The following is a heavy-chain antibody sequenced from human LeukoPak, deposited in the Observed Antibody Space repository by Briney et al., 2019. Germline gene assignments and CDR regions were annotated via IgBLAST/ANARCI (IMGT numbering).Heavy chain of an antibody. CDR1: GFTFDDYA. J-gene: IGHJ4*02. V-gene: IGHV3-9*03. CDR3: AKDRYISGWYYFDY. CDR2: ISWNSGSI. D-gene: IGHD6-19*01. Sequence: PGRSLRLSCAASGFTFDDYAMRWVRQAPGKGLEWVSGISWNSGSIDYADSVKGRFTISRDNAKNSLYLQMNSLRAEDMALYYCAKDRYISGWYYFDYWGQGTLVTVSS.